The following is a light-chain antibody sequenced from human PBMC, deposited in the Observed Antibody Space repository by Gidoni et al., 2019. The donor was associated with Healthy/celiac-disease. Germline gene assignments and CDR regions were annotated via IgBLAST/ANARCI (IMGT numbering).Light chain of an antibody. V-gene: IGKV3-11*01. Sequence: EIVLTQSPATLSLSPGERATPSCSASQSVSSYLAWYQQKPGQAPRLLIYDASNRATGIPARFSGGGSGTDFTLTISSLEPEDFAVYYCQQRSNWPLTFVGGTKVEIK. CDR3: QQRSNWPLT. J-gene: IGKJ4*01. CDR2: DAS. CDR1: QSVSSY.